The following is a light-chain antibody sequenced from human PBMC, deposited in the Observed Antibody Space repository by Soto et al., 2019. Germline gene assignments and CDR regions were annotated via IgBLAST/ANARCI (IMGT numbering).Light chain of an antibody. J-gene: IGKJ5*01. V-gene: IGKV3-11*01. CDR1: QSVNRY. CDR3: QQREHWPPIT. CDR2: DTS. Sequence: EVVLTQSPATLSLSPGERATLSFRASQSVNRYLAWYQQKPGQAPRLLIYDTSNRATGIPARFCGSGSGTDFTLTIGSLEPEDFAVYYCQQREHWPPITFGQGTDWRL.